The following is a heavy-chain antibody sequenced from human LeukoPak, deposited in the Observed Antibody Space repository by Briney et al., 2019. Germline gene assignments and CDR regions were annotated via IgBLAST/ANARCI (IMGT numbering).Heavy chain of an antibody. D-gene: IGHD6-6*01. Sequence: GGSLRLSCAASGFTFSSYDMHWVRQATGKGLEWVSAIGTAGDTYSPGSVKGRFTISRENAKNSLYLQVNSLRAEDTALYYCARDPTKRIAARPTAFDPWGQGTLVTVSS. CDR3: ARDPTKRIAARPTAFDP. V-gene: IGHV3-13*01. CDR1: GFTFSSYD. J-gene: IGHJ5*02. CDR2: IGTAGDT.